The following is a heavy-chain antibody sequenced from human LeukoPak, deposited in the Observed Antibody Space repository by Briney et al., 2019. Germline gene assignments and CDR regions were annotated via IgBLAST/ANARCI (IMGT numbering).Heavy chain of an antibody. D-gene: IGHD6-19*01. V-gene: IGHV3-7*01. Sequence: GGSLRLSCAASGFTFNNYWMNWVRQAPGKGLEWVANIKQDGSEKYYVDSVKGRFTISRDNAKNSLYLQMNSLRAEDTAVYYCARDIAVAGMEYFDYWGQGTLVTVSS. J-gene: IGHJ4*02. CDR1: GFTFNNYW. CDR2: IKQDGSEK. CDR3: ARDIAVAGMEYFDY.